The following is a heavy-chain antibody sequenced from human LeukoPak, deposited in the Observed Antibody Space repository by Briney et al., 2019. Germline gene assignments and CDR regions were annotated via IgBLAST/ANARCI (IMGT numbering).Heavy chain of an antibody. J-gene: IGHJ6*02. Sequence: ASVKVSCKVSGYTLTELSMHWVRQAPGKGLEWMGGFDPEDGETIYAQKLQGRVTMTTDTSTSTAYMELRSLRSDDTAVYYCARDGSSWYGSTYYYYGMDVWGQGTTVTVSS. CDR3: ARDGSSWYGSTYYYYGMDV. CDR2: FDPEDGET. V-gene: IGHV1-24*01. D-gene: IGHD6-13*01. CDR1: GYTLTELS.